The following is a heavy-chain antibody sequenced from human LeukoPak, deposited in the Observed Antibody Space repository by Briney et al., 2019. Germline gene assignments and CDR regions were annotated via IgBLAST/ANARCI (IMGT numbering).Heavy chain of an antibody. Sequence: GGSLRLSCTVSGFTFSSYWMHWVRQGPGKGLVWVSRISVDESTTSYADSVKGRFTIFRDNARNTLFLQMNSLRVEDTAVYYCAGGSTRDRGLVYYWGEGTLVTVSS. CDR1: GFTFSSYW. D-gene: IGHD2-15*01. V-gene: IGHV3-74*01. J-gene: IGHJ4*02. CDR2: ISVDESTT. CDR3: AGGSTRDRGLVYY.